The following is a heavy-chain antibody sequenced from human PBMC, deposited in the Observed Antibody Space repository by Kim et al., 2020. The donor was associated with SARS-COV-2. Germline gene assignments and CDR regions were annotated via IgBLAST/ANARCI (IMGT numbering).Heavy chain of an antibody. V-gene: IGHV1-8*01. CDR2: MNPNSGNT. D-gene: IGHD6-19*01. J-gene: IGHJ5*02. Sequence: ASVKVSCKASGYTFTNYDINWVRQAPGQGLEWMGWMNPNSGNTGYAQKFQGRVTMTRNSSITTAYMELSSLTSEDTAVYHCARGLAEGGTVSYWVDPWGQGTQVTVSS. CDR3: ARGLAEGGTVSYWVDP. CDR1: GYTFTNYD.